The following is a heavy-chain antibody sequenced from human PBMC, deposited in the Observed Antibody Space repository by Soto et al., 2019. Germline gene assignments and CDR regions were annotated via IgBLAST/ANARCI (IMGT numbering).Heavy chain of an antibody. CDR3: AKVGIGMFSHKQHFDH. J-gene: IGHJ4*02. CDR2: ISGSGDSS. D-gene: IGHD2-2*03. Sequence: SLRLSCAASGFTFSSYAMSWVRQAPGKGLEWVSAISGSGDSSYYADSVKDRFTILRANPTNTLYLQMNNLRAEDTAVYYCAKVGIGMFSHKQHFDHWCQGTQVTVSS. V-gene: IGHV3-23*01. CDR1: GFTFSSYA.